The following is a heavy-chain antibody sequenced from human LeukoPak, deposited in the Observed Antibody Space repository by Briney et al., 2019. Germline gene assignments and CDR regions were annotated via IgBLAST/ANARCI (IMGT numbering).Heavy chain of an antibody. J-gene: IGHJ6*03. CDR1: GYTFTSYG. CDR3: ARDPMGYYYYYVDV. Sequence: GASVKVSCKASGYTFTSYGISWVRQAPGQGLEGMGWISAYNGNTNYAQKLQGRVTMTTDTSTSTAYMELRSLRSDDTAVYYCARDPMGYYYYYVDVWGKGTTVTVSS. V-gene: IGHV1-18*01. D-gene: IGHD5-24*01. CDR2: ISAYNGNT.